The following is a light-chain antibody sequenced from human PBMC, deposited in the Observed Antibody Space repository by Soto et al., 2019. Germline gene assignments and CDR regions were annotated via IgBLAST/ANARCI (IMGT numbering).Light chain of an antibody. CDR1: SSDVGGYNY. CDR3: SSYTTSNTRQIV. J-gene: IGLJ1*01. CDR2: DVS. Sequence: QSALPQPASVSGSPGQSINISCTGTSSDVGGYNYVSWYQHHPGKAPKLIIYDVSNRPSGVSNPFSGSKSGNTASLTISGLQPEDEADYYRSSYTTSNTRQIVFGTGTKVTVL. V-gene: IGLV2-14*03.